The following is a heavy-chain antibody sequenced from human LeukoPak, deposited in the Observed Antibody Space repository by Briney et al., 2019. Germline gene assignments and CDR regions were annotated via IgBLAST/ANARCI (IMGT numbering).Heavy chain of an antibody. V-gene: IGHV3-48*01. Sequence: GGSLRLSCATSGIPFSGYIMNWVRQAPGKGLEWVSFIGTSGNTIYYADSVKGRFTVSRDNAKNSLYLQMNSLRAEGTAIYYCARDQWLDYWGQGTLFTVSS. D-gene: IGHD6-19*01. CDR2: IGTSGNTI. J-gene: IGHJ4*02. CDR3: ARDQWLDY. CDR1: GIPFSGYI.